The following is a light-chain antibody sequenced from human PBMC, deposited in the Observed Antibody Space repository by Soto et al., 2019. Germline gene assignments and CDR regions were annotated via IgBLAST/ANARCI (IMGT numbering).Light chain of an antibody. CDR1: QSVSSY. Sequence: ASQSVSSYLAWYQQKPGQAPRLLIYGASTRATDIPARFSGSGSGTEFTLTISSLQPDDFATYYCQHYNSYSEAFGQGTKVDIK. CDR3: QHYNSYSEA. J-gene: IGKJ1*01. CDR2: GAS. V-gene: IGKV3-15*01.